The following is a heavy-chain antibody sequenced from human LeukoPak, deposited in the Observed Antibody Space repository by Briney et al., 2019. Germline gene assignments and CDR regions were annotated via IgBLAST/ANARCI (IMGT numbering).Heavy chain of an antibody. V-gene: IGHV1-2*06. CDR1: GYNFILYF. CDR2: INSNSGDT. Sequence: ASVKVSCKASGYNFILYFIQWVRQAPGQGLEWMGRINSNSGDTEYAQKFQGRVTMTRDTSITTVYMELSSLTSDDTAVYYCARDLSSTPYWEFDFWGQGTLVTVSS. CDR3: ARDLSSTPYWEFDF. J-gene: IGHJ4*02. D-gene: IGHD1-26*01.